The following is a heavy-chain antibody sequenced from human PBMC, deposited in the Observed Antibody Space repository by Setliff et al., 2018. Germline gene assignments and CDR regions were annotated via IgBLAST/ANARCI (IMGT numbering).Heavy chain of an antibody. J-gene: IGHJ4*02. D-gene: IGHD1-26*01. CDR2: VFYTGTT. V-gene: IGHV4-39*01. Sequence: PSETLSLTCTVSGDSFKSDSFYWGWIRQPPGKGLEWIGSVFYTGTTYYTPSLKRRATLSVDTSKNQFSLRLRFVTAADAAVYYCARSPSSGAYWNPRPFYSDYWARGTLVTV. CDR1: GDSFKSDSFY. CDR3: ARSPSSGAYWNPRPFYSDY.